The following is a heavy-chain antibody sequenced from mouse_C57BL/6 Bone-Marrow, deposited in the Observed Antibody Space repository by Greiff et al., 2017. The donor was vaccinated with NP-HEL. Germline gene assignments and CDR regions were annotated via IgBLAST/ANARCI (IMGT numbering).Heavy chain of an antibody. J-gene: IGHJ4*01. D-gene: IGHD1-1*01. CDR2: ISDGGSYT. V-gene: IGHV5-4*01. Sequence: EVMLVESGGGLVKPGGSLKLSCAASGFTFSSYAMSWVRQTPEKRLGWVATISDGGSYTYYPDNVKGRFTISRDNAKNNLYLQMSHLKSEDTAMYYCAREDYGSHMDYWGQGTSVTVSS. CDR1: GFTFSSYA. CDR3: AREDYGSHMDY.